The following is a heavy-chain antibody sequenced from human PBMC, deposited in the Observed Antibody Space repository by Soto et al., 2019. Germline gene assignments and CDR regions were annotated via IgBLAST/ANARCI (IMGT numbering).Heavy chain of an antibody. D-gene: IGHD2-2*01. Sequence: GGSLRLSCAASGFTFSSYWMSWVRQAPGKGLEWVANIKQDGSEKYYVDSVKGRFTISRDNAKNSLYLQMNSLRAEDTAVYYCARDRIVVVPAAISRYYCYGMDVWGQGTTVTVSS. CDR2: IKQDGSEK. CDR3: ARDRIVVVPAAISRYYCYGMDV. CDR1: GFTFSSYW. V-gene: IGHV3-7*01. J-gene: IGHJ6*02.